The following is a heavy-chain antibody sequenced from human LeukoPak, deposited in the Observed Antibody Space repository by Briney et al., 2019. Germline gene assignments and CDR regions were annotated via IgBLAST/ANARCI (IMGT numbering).Heavy chain of an antibody. CDR3: ARADYAIRLMAFDI. Sequence: SETLSLTCTFSGDSMDSYYWSWIRQPAGKGLEWIGRLFRSGKPNYNPSLMNRVTMSIDRSKNQLFLNLTSVTAADTAVYYCARADYAIRLMAFDIWGQGTMVTVSS. V-gene: IGHV4-4*07. CDR2: LFRSGKP. CDR1: GDSMDSYY. J-gene: IGHJ3*02. D-gene: IGHD2-21*01.